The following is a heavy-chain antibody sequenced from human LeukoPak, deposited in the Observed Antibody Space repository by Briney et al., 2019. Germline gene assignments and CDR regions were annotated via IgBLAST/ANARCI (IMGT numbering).Heavy chain of an antibody. D-gene: IGHD6-13*01. CDR2: ISYDGSNK. CDR3: ARDTDSWYFDY. J-gene: IGHJ4*02. CDR1: GFNFRDYG. V-gene: IGHV3-30*19. Sequence: GGSVRLSCATSGFNFRDYGMHWVRQAPGKGLEWVAIISYDGSNKYYADSVKGRFTISRDNSKNTLYLQMNSLRAEDTAVYYCARDTDSWYFDYWGQGTLVTVSS.